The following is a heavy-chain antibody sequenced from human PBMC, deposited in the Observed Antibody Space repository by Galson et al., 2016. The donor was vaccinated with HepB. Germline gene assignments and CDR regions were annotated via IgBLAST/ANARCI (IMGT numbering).Heavy chain of an antibody. Sequence: SLRLSCAASGFTFSSYGMHWVRQAPGRGLEWVALIWYDGSNKYYADSVKGRFTISRDNSKNTLYLQMNSLRAEDTAVYYCAREQSTAALAMDVWGKGTTATVSS. CDR3: AREQSTAALAMDV. V-gene: IGHV3-33*01. J-gene: IGHJ6*04. CDR2: IWYDGSNK. D-gene: IGHD6-6*01. CDR1: GFTFSSYG.